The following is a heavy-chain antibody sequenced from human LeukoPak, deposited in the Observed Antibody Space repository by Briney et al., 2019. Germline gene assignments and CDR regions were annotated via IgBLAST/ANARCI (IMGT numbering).Heavy chain of an antibody. J-gene: IGHJ4*02. CDR3: AKEQGLLYAYFDY. D-gene: IGHD2-2*02. CDR1: GFTFSTYA. V-gene: IGHV3-23*01. Sequence: GGSLRLSCAASGFTFSTYAMSWVRQAPGKGLEWVSAISGSGGTTYYADSVKGRFTISRDNSKNTLYLQMNSLRAEDTAIYYCAKEQGLLYAYFDYWGQGTLVTVSS. CDR2: ISGSGGTT.